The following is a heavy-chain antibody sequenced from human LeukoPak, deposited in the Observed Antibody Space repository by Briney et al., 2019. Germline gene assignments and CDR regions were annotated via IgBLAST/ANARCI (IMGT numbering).Heavy chain of an antibody. D-gene: IGHD5-18*01. J-gene: IGHJ4*02. CDR1: GGSFSGYY. CDR3: ARDNVNTAVVSPFDY. V-gene: IGHV4-34*01. Sequence: KPSETLSLTCAVYGGSFSGYYWSWIRQPPGKGLEWIGEINHSGSTNYNPSLKSRVTMSVDTSKNQFSLKLSSVTAADTAVYYCARDNVNTAVVSPFDYWGQGTLVTVSS. CDR2: INHSGST.